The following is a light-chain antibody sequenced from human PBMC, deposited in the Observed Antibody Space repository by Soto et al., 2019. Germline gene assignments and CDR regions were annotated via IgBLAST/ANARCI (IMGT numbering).Light chain of an antibody. J-gene: IGKJ1*01. CDR1: QSVSSW. CDR2: QAS. V-gene: IGKV1-5*03. Sequence: IRMTQSASTVSASVGDRVTITCRASQSVSSWLAWYQQKPGEAPRLLIYQASSLETEVPSRFSGSGSGTEFTLTISSLQPGDFATYYCQQYNSHSLTFGQGTKVAIK. CDR3: QQYNSHSLT.